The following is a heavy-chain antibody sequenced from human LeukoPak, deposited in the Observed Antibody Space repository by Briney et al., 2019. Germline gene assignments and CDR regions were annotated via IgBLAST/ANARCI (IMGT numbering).Heavy chain of an antibody. Sequence: ASVKVSCKASGYTFTSYDITWVRQATAQGLEWMGWRSPDSGYTGYAQTFQGRVSLTSKTSVSTAFMELSSLRSEDTAVYYCEIYTGYDSFWGQGTLVTVSS. CDR3: EIYTGYDSF. V-gene: IGHV1-8*01. D-gene: IGHD5-12*01. CDR2: RSPDSGYT. J-gene: IGHJ4*02. CDR1: GYTFTSYD.